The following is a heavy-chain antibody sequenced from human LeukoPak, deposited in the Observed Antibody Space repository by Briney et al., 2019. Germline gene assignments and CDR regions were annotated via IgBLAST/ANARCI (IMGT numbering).Heavy chain of an antibody. CDR3: ARGDVVATALDY. CDR2: IYYSGST. Sequence: SETLSLTCTVSGDSIDSYYWSWIRQPPGKGLEWIGYIYYSGSTKYNPSLKSRVTISVDTSKNQFSLKLNSVTAADTAVYYCARGDVVATALDYWGQGTLVTVSS. CDR1: GDSIDSYY. J-gene: IGHJ4*02. D-gene: IGHD5-12*01. V-gene: IGHV4-59*08.